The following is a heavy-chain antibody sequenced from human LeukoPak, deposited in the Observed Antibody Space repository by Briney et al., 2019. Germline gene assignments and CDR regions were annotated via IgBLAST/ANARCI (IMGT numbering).Heavy chain of an antibody. Sequence: PSETLSLTCTVSGGSITTYFWSWIRQPPGKGLEWIGYIYYIGSTNYNPSLKSRVTISVDTSKNQFSLKLSSVTAADTAVYYCASVRRDGYPFDYWGQGTLVTVSS. CDR2: IYYIGST. CDR1: GGSITTYF. CDR3: ASVRRDGYPFDY. V-gene: IGHV4-59*01. D-gene: IGHD5-24*01. J-gene: IGHJ4*02.